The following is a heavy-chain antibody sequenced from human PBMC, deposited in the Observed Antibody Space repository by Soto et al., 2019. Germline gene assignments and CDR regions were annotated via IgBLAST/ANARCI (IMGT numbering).Heavy chain of an antibody. CDR2: IDNAGTDS. D-gene: IGHD3-10*01. V-gene: IGHV3-74*01. J-gene: IGHJ6*04. CDR3: ARGWFGPDV. CDR1: GFTLSGRS. Sequence: EVQLVESGGGLVQPGGSLRLSCAASGFTLSGRSMHWVRQAPGKGLVWVSGIDNAGTDSTYADSVKGRFTSSRDNAKNMLYPQMNILRVEDTAVYYCARGWFGPDVWGKGTTVTVSS.